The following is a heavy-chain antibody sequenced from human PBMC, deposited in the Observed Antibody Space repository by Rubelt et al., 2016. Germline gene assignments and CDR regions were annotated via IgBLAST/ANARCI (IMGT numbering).Heavy chain of an antibody. J-gene: IGHJ4*02. CDR3: ARDPEFHYSNYDDDY. Sequence: EVQLVESGGGLVQPGGSLRLSCAASGFTFSSYSMNWVRQAPGKGLEWVSYISSSSSTIYFADSVKGRFHISRDNAKNSLYLQMNSLRDEDTAVYYCARDPEFHYSNYDDDYWGQGTLVTVSS. D-gene: IGHD4-11*01. CDR2: ISSSSSTI. V-gene: IGHV3-48*02. CDR1: GFTFSSYS.